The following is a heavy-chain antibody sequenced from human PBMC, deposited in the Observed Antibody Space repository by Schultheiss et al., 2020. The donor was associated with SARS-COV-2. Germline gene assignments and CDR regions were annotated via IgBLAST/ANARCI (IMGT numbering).Heavy chain of an antibody. J-gene: IGHJ6*02. CDR3: ARDAKGSYYYYYGMDV. V-gene: IGHV3-30*07. CDR1: GFTFSSYA. CDR2: ISYDGSNK. D-gene: IGHD1-26*01. Sequence: GGSLRLSCAASGFTFSSYAMHWVRQAPGKGLEWVAVISYDGSNKYYADSVKGRFTISRDNSKNTLYLQMNSLRAEDTAVYYCARDAKGSYYYYYGMDVWGQGTTVTVSS.